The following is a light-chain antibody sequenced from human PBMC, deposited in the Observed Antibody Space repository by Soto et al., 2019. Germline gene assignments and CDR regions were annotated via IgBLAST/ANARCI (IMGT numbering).Light chain of an antibody. CDR1: SSDVGGYNL. V-gene: IGLV2-23*01. CDR3: CSYAGSSTYV. Sequence: VLTQPASVSGSPGQSITISCTGTSSDVGGYNLVSWYQQHPGKAPKVMIYEGSKRPSGVSNRFSGSKSGNTASLTISGLQAEDEADYYCCSYAGSSTYVFGTGTKVTVL. CDR2: EGS. J-gene: IGLJ1*01.